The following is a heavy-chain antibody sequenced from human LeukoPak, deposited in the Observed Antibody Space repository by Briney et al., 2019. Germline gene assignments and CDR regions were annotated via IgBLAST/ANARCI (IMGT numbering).Heavy chain of an antibody. J-gene: IGHJ4*02. Sequence: PGGSLRLSCAASGFTFSSYWMSWVRQAPGKGLEWVANIKQDGSEKNYVDSVKGRFTISRDNAKNSLYPQMNSLRAEDTAVYYCARTWELPYGIFDYWGQGTLVTVSS. CDR1: GFTFSSYW. D-gene: IGHD1-26*01. CDR3: ARTWELPYGIFDY. CDR2: IKQDGSEK. V-gene: IGHV3-7*01.